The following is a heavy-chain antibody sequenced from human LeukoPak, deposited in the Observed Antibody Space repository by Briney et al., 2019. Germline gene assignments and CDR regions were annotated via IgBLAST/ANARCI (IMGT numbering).Heavy chain of an antibody. D-gene: IGHD3-3*01. CDR2: IYHSGST. J-gene: IGHJ6*03. Sequence: SETLSLTCAVSGYSISSGYYWGRIRQPPGKGLEWIGSIYHSGSTYYNPSLKSRVTISVDKSKNQFSLKLSSVTAADTAMYYCARLDDFWSGYYYYYYYMDVWGKGTTVTVSS. V-gene: IGHV4-38-2*01. CDR3: ARLDDFWSGYYYYYYYMDV. CDR1: GYSISSGYY.